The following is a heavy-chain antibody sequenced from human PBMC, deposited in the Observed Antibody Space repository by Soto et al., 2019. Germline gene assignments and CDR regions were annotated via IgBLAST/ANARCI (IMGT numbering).Heavy chain of an antibody. V-gene: IGHV3-74*01. Sequence: VQLVESGGGLVQPGGSLRLSCAASGFSFSSYWMHWVCHATGKGLVWVSRINSDGSSTTYADSVKGRFTISRDNAKNTLYLQMNSLTPEDTAVYYCAKGVPPPTRYFPHWGQGTMVTVSS. J-gene: IGHJ1*01. CDR2: INSDGSST. CDR1: GFSFSSYW. CDR3: AKGVPPPTRYFPH. D-gene: IGHD2-2*01.